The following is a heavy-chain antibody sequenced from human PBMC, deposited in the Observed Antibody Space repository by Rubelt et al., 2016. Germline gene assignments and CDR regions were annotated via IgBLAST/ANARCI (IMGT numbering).Heavy chain of an antibody. V-gene: IGHV4-39*01. Sequence: PPGKGLEWIGNIYHSGSTYYNPSLKSRVTISVDTSKNQVTLKLSSVTAADTAVYFCARQRIVRDMTIGGWFDPWGQGSLVTVSS. CDR3: ARQRIVRDMTIGGWFDP. J-gene: IGHJ5*02. D-gene: IGHD1-26*01. CDR2: IYHSGST.